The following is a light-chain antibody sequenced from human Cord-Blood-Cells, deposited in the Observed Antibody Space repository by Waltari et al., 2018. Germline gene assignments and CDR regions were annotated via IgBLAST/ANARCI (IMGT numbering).Light chain of an antibody. CDR3: QQLNSYPRT. CDR1: QVISSY. CDR2: AAS. Sequence: DIQLTQSPSFLSASVGDRVTITCRASQVISSYVACYQQKPGKAPKLLIYAASTLKSGVPSRFSGIGYGTEFTRTISSLQPEDFATYYCQQLNSYPRTFGQGTKVEIK. V-gene: IGKV1-9*01. J-gene: IGKJ1*01.